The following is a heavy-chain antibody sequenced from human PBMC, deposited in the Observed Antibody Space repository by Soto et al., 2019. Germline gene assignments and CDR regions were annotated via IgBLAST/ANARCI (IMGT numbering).Heavy chain of an antibody. V-gene: IGHV3-23*01. CDR1: GFTLSRYP. D-gene: IGHD3-3*01. CDR3: AMGRECDSWSGYYNEIDY. J-gene: IGHJ4*02. Sequence: RHPCAVSGFTLSRYPMTWVRQATGKGLEWVSAISDGDDDDNTYYAASVKGRFTISTDFLKNTLYLQMNSLRTEDTAVYFCAMGRECDSWSGYYNEIDYWGQGTQVTVSS. CDR2: ISDGDDDDNT.